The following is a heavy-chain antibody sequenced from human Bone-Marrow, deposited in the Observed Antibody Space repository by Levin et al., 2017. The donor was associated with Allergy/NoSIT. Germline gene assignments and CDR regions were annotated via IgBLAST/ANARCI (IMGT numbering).Heavy chain of an antibody. Sequence: SETLSLTCAVSGASISTGKWWTWVRQPPGKGLEWIGEIHHDGRTNYNPSLKSRVTISVDTSQNQFSLKLTPVTAADTAVYYCAATGYFTFDYWGQGTLVPVSS. CDR1: GASISTGKW. D-gene: IGHD3/OR15-3a*01. J-gene: IGHJ4*02. CDR3: AATGYFTFDY. CDR2: IHHDGRT. V-gene: IGHV4-4*02.